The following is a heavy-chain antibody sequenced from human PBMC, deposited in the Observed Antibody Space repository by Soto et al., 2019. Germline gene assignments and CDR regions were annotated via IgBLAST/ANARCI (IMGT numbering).Heavy chain of an antibody. V-gene: IGHV4-59*13. CDR3: ARDRETEYCSGGSCYPRGYYGMDV. D-gene: IGHD2-15*01. J-gene: IGHJ6*02. CDR2: IYYSGST. Sequence: SETLSLTCTVSGGSISSYYWSWIRQPPGKGLEWIGYIYYSGSTNYNPSLKSRVTISVDTSKNQFSLKLSSVTAADTAVYYCARDRETEYCSGGSCYPRGYYGMDVWGQGTTVTVSS. CDR1: GGSISSYY.